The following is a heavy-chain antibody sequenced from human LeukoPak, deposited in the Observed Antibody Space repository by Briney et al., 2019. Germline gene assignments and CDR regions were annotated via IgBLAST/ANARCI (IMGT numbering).Heavy chain of an antibody. CDR3: AKDSVAPCPGWFDP. CDR2: IRYDGSDK. D-gene: IGHD5/OR15-5a*01. V-gene: IGHV3-30*02. CDR1: GFTFSSFG. Sequence: GGSLRLSCAASGFTFSSFGMHWVRQTPGKGLEWVAYIRYDGSDKQYVDSVKGRFTISRDNAKNTLYLQLNSLRGEDTSIYYCAKDSVAPCPGWFDPWGQGTLVTVSS. J-gene: IGHJ5*02.